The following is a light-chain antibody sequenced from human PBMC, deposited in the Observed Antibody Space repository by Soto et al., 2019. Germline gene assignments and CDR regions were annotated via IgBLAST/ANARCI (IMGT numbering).Light chain of an antibody. CDR2: SNN. V-gene: IGLV1-44*01. Sequence: QSVLTQPPSASGTPGQRVTISCSGSSSNIGSNYVNWYQQLPGTAPKLLIYSNNQRPSGVPDRFSGSKSDTSASLAVSGLQSEDEADYYCSAWDDSLNGRVFGGGIKLTVL. CDR3: SAWDDSLNGRV. CDR1: SSNIGSNY. J-gene: IGLJ2*01.